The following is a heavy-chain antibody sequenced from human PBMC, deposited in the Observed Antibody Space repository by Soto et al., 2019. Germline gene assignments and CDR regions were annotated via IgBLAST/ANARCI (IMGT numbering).Heavy chain of an antibody. V-gene: IGHV1-46*01. CDR2: INPSGGST. J-gene: IGHJ6*02. D-gene: IGHD2-2*01. Sequence: QVQLVQSGAEVKKPGASVKVSCKASGYTFTSYYMHWVRQAPGQGLEWMGIINPSGGSTSYAQKFQGRVTMTRDTSTSTVYMELSSLRSEDTAGYYCARVMGYCSSTSGSDGRYYYYYGMDVWGQGTTVTVSS. CDR1: GYTFTSYY. CDR3: ARVMGYCSSTSGSDGRYYYYYGMDV.